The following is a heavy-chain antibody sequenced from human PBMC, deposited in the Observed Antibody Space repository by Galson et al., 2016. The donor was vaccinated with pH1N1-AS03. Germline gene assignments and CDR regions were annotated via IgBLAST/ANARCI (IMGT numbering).Heavy chain of an antibody. Sequence: SLRLSCAASGFTFSTYSMAWVRQASGKGLEWVSALSSRGDDAYYADSVKGRFTISRDNSMNTLYLQMHSLKAADTAVYYCAKGQLGILFYGLHVWGQGTTVIVSS. CDR1: GFTFSTYS. V-gene: IGHV3-23*01. D-gene: IGHD7-27*01. J-gene: IGHJ6*02. CDR2: LSSRGDDA. CDR3: AKGQLGILFYGLHV.